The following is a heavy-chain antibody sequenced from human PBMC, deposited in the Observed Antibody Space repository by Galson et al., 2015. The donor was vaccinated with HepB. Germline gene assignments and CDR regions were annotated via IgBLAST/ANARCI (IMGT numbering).Heavy chain of an antibody. D-gene: IGHD3-3*01. V-gene: IGHV1-69*13. Sequence: SVKVSCKASGGTFSSYAISWVRQAPGQGLEWMGGIIPIFGTANYAQKFQGRVTITADESTSTAYMELSSLRSEDTAVYYCARVLDYDFWTRFDPWGQGTLVTVSS. CDR1: GGTFSSYA. CDR2: IIPIFGTA. J-gene: IGHJ5*02. CDR3: ARVLDYDFWTRFDP.